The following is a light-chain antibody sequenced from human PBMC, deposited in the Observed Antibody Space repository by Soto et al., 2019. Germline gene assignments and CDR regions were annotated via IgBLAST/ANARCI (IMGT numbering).Light chain of an antibody. Sequence: EIVLTQSPGTLSWSSGDRATLACRASQRVSSRYLAWYQQTPGQAPRLLIYGTSHRATGIPDRFSGSGSGTDFTLTINRLEPEDFAVYYCQQYGSSWTFGQGTKVDIK. CDR1: QRVSSRY. CDR2: GTS. J-gene: IGKJ1*01. CDR3: QQYGSSWT. V-gene: IGKV3-20*01.